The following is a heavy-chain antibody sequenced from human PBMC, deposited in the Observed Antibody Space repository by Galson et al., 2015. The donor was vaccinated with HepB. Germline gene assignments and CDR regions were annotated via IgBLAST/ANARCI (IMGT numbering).Heavy chain of an antibody. CDR2: IYTSGST. CDR1: GGSISSYY. CDR3: ASTRHDYGDYGAWNYFDY. V-gene: IGHV4-4*07. Sequence: ETLSLTCTVSGGSISSYYWSWVRQPAGKGLEWIGRIYTSGSTNYSPSLKSRVTMSVDTSKNQFSLKLSSVTAADTAVYYCASTRHDYGDYGAWNYFDYWGQGTLVTVSS. D-gene: IGHD4-17*01. J-gene: IGHJ4*02.